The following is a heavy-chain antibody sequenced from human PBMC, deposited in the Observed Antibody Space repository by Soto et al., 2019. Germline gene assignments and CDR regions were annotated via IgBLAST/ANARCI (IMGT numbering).Heavy chain of an antibody. V-gene: IGHV6-1*01. J-gene: IGHJ3*02. CDR2: TYYRSKWYY. CDR1: GDSVSSNSAT. Sequence: SQTLSLTCAISGDSVSSNSATWNWIRQSPSRGHERLGRTYYRSKWYYDYAVSVKSRITINPDTSKNQFSLQLNSVTPEDTAVYYCARDPCSGGSCYSDAFDIWGQGTMVTVSS. CDR3: ARDPCSGGSCYSDAFDI. D-gene: IGHD2-15*01.